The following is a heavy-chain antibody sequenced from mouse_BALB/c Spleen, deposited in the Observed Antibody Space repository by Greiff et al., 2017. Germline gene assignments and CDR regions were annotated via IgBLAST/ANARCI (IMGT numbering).Heavy chain of an antibody. CDR2: ISCYNGAT. CDR1: GYSFTGYY. Sequence: LVKTGASVKISCKASGYSFTGYYMHWVKQSHGKSLEWIGYISCYNGATSYNQKFKGKATFTVDTSSSTAYMQFNSLTSEDSAVYYCARSVYYRYDGYAMDYWGQGTSVTVSS. V-gene: IGHV1S34*01. D-gene: IGHD2-14*01. CDR3: ARSVYYRYDGYAMDY. J-gene: IGHJ4*01.